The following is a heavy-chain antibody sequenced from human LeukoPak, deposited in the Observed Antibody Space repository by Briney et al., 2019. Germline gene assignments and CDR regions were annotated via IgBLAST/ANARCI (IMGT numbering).Heavy chain of an antibody. Sequence: QAGGSLRLSCVASGFTFSDYAMNWVRQAPGKGLEWVSTFKTNYNQVYYAESVRGRFTISTDNSKNTAYLRMNSLRVEDTALYYCARSVPDYTRFDFWGQGALVTVSS. V-gene: IGHV3-23*05. CDR1: GFTFSDYA. J-gene: IGHJ4*02. CDR2: FKTNYNQV. CDR3: ARSVPDYTRFDF. D-gene: IGHD4-11*01.